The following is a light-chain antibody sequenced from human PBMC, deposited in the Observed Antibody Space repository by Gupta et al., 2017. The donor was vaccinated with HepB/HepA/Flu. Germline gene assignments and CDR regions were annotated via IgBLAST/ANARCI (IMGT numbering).Light chain of an antibody. CDR2: DAS. Sequence: EIVLTQSPATLSLSPGERATLSCRASQSVRSYLAWYQQKPGQAPRLLIYDASNRATGIPARFSGSGSGTDLTLTISSREQEDFAVYYCQQRSNWPPWTFGQGTKVEIK. CDR3: QQRSNWPPWT. V-gene: IGKV3-11*01. CDR1: QSVRSY. J-gene: IGKJ1*01.